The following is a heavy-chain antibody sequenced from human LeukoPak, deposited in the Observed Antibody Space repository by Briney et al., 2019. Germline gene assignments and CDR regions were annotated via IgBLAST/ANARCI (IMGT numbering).Heavy chain of an antibody. Sequence: GRSLRLSCAASGFTFSSYGMHWVRQAPGKGLEWVAVIWYDGSNKYYADSVKGRFTISRDNSKNTLYLQMNSLRAEDTAVYYCAKGATAAGLYNWFDPWGQGTLVTVSS. D-gene: IGHD6-13*01. J-gene: IGHJ5*02. V-gene: IGHV3-33*06. CDR2: IWYDGSNK. CDR3: AKGATAAGLYNWFDP. CDR1: GFTFSSYG.